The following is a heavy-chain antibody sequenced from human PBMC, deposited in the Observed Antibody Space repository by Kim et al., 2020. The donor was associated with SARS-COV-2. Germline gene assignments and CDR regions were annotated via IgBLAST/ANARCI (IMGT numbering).Heavy chain of an antibody. CDR3: ACPSLFYDYVWGSYRDDDAFDI. CDR2: INAGNGNT. V-gene: IGHV1-3*01. J-gene: IGHJ3*02. CDR1: GYTFTSYA. Sequence: ASVKVSCKASGYTFTSYAMHWVRQAPGQRLEWMGWINAGNGNTKYSQKFQGRVTITRDTSASTAYMELSSLRSEDTAVYYCACPSLFYDYVWGSYRDDDAFDIWGQGTMVTVSS. D-gene: IGHD3-16*02.